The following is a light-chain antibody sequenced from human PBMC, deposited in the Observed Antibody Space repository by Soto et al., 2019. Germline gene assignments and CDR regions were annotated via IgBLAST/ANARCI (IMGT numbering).Light chain of an antibody. V-gene: IGLV1-40*01. CDR1: SSNIGAGFD. CDR2: ANT. CDR3: QSYDNSLSGSGL. J-gene: IGLJ1*01. Sequence: QSVLTQPPSVSRAPGQRVTISCTGSSSNIGAGFDVHWYQQLPGTAPKLLIYANTNRPSGVPDRFSGSKSGTSASLAITGLQAEDEADYYCQSYDNSLSGSGLFGTGTKVTVL.